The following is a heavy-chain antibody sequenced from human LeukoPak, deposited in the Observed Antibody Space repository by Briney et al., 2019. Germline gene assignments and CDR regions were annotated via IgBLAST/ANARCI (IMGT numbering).Heavy chain of an antibody. CDR2: INAGNGNT. D-gene: IGHD6-13*01. J-gene: IGHJ4*02. Sequence: GASVKVSCKASGYTFTSYAMHWVRQAPGQRLEWMGWINAGNGNTKYSLKFQGRVTITRDTSASTAYMELSSLRSEDTAVYYCARDRGAAGPRWYFDYWGQGTLVTVSS. V-gene: IGHV1-3*01. CDR3: ARDRGAAGPRWYFDY. CDR1: GYTFTSYA.